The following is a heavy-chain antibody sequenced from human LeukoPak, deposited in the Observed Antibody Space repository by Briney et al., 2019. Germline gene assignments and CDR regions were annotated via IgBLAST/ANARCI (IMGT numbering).Heavy chain of an antibody. V-gene: IGHV1-18*01. D-gene: IGHD3-22*01. CDR1: GYTFTSYG. CDR2: ISAYNGNT. Sequence: ASVEVSCKASGYTFTSYGISWVRQAPEQGLEWMGWISAYNGNTNYAQKLQGRVTMTTDTSTSTAYMELRSLRSDDTAVYYCARDSYYYDSSQTSPFDYWGQGTLVTVSS. CDR3: ARDSYYYDSSQTSPFDY. J-gene: IGHJ4*02.